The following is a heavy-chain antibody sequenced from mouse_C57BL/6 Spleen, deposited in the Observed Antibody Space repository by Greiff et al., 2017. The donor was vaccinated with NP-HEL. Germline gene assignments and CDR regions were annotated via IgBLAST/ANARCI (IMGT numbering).Heavy chain of an antibody. J-gene: IGHJ4*01. CDR3: ARHRDSSGYYAMDY. CDR2: IWSDGST. V-gene: IGHV2-6-1*01. D-gene: IGHD3-2*02. Sequence: QVHVKQSGPGLVAPSQSLSITCTVSGFSLTSYGVHWVRQPPGKGLEWLVVIWSDGSTTYTSALKSRLSISKDNSKSQVFLKMNSLQTDDTAMYYCARHRDSSGYYAMDYWGQGTSVTVSS. CDR1: GFSLTSYG.